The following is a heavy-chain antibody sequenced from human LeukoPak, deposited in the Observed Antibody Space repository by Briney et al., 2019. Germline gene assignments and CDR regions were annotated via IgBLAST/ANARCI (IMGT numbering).Heavy chain of an antibody. J-gene: IGHJ4*02. D-gene: IGHD6-19*01. CDR2: ISYDGSNK. CDR3: AKRRPWLVMGY. Sequence: GGSLRLSCAASGFTFSSYGMHWVRQAPGKGLEWVAVISYDGSNKYYADSVKGRFTISRDNSKNTLYLQMNSLRAEDAAVYYCAKRRPWLVMGYWGQGTLVTVSS. CDR1: GFTFSSYG. V-gene: IGHV3-30*18.